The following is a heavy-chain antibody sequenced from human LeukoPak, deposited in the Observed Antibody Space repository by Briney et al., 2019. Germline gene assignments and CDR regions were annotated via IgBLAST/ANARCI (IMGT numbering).Heavy chain of an antibody. CDR2: ISSSSSYI. V-gene: IGHV3-21*01. CDR3: GGYDFWSGYSIVGPYYYGMDV. Sequence: PGGSLRLSCAASGFTVSSIHMVWVRQAPGKGLEWVSSISSSSSYIYYADSVKGRFTISRDNAKNSLYLQMNSLRAEDTAVYYCGGYDFWSGYSIVGPYYYGMDVWGQGTTVTVSS. J-gene: IGHJ6*02. D-gene: IGHD3-3*01. CDR1: GFTVSSIH.